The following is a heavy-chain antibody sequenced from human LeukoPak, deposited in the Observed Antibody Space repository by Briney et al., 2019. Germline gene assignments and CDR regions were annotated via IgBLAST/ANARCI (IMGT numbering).Heavy chain of an antibody. D-gene: IGHD5-12*01. CDR1: GYTFTSYG. J-gene: IGHJ4*02. V-gene: IGHV1-18*01. Sequence: GASVKVSCKASGYTFTSYGISWVRQAPGQGLEWMGWISAYNGNTNYAQKLQGRVTMTTDTSTSTAYMELRSLRSDDTAVYYCARDAGGHSGYDDTFDYWGQGTLVTVSS. CDR2: ISAYNGNT. CDR3: ARDAGGHSGYDDTFDY.